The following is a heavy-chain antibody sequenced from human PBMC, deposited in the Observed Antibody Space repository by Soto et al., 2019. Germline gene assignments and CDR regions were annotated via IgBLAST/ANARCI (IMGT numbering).Heavy chain of an antibody. CDR1: GGTFSSYA. CDR2: IIPIFGTA. D-gene: IGHD3-10*01. J-gene: IGHJ6*02. V-gene: IGHV1-69*01. CDR3: ARDRVWFGEPIYYGMDV. Sequence: QVQLVQSGAEVKKPGSSVKVSCKASGGTFSSYAISWVRQAPGQGLEWMGGIIPIFGTANYAQKFQGRVTITADESTSTAYMELSSLRSEDTAVYYCARDRVWFGEPIYYGMDVWGQGTTVTVSS.